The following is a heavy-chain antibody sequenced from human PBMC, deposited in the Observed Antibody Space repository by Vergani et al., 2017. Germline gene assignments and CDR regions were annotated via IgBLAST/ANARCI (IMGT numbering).Heavy chain of an antibody. D-gene: IGHD6-6*01. CDR3: AKGGIAAREGLDY. CDR1: GFTFSSYG. CDR2: ISYDGSNK. V-gene: IGHV3-30*18. Sequence: QVQLVESGGGVVQPGRSLRLSCAASGFTFSSYGMHWVRQAPGKGLEWVAVISYDGSNKYYADSVKGRFTISRDNSKNTLYLQMNSLRAEDTAVYYCAKGGIAAREGLDYWGQGTLVTVSS. J-gene: IGHJ4*02.